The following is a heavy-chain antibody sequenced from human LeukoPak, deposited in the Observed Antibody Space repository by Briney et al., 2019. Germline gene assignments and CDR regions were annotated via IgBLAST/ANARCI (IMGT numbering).Heavy chain of an antibody. Sequence: PSETLSLTCTVSGGSISSYYGSWIRQPPGKGLEWIGYIYYSGSTNYNPSLKSRVTISVDTSKNQFSLKLSSVTAADTAVYYCARAPTLLLFDYWGQGTRVTVSS. V-gene: IGHV4-59*01. CDR1: GGSISSYY. J-gene: IGHJ4*02. D-gene: IGHD2-15*01. CDR2: IYYSGST. CDR3: ARAPTLLLFDY.